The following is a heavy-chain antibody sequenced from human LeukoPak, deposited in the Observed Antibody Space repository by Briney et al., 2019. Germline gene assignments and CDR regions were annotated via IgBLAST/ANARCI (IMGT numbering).Heavy chain of an antibody. J-gene: IGHJ4*01. CDR1: GGSISSGGYY. Sequence: SETLSLTCTVSGGSISSGGYYWSWIRQHSGKGLEWIGYIYYSGSTYYNPSLKSRVTISVDTSNNQFSLKLSSVTAADTAVYYCARAGPGLKKSGFYFDYWGQGTLVTVSS. D-gene: IGHD3-22*01. V-gene: IGHV4-31*03. CDR3: ARAGPGLKKSGFYFDY. CDR2: IYYSGST.